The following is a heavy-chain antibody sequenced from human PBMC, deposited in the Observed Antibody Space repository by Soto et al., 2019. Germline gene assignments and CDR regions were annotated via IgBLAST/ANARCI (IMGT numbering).Heavy chain of an antibody. D-gene: IGHD6-25*01. Sequence: QVHLVESGGGVVQPGGSLRLSCAASGFNFRGFTMHWVRQAPDKGLEWLSVISYAGDYKNYADAVRGRISISRDNSKNALFLQIYSLRPDDTAAYFCAREPWGYSGSATHFDYWGQGRLVIVSS. CDR3: AREPWGYSGSATHFDY. J-gene: IGHJ4*02. V-gene: IGHV3-30-3*01. CDR1: GFNFRGFT. CDR2: ISYAGDYK.